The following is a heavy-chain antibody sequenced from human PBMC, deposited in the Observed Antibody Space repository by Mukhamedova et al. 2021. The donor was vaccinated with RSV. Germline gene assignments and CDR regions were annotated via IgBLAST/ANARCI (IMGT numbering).Heavy chain of an antibody. CDR3: ARNGLGGVVDY. V-gene: IGHV4-39*01. CDR2: ICYSGST. J-gene: IGHJ4*02. Sequence: QPPGKGLEWIGSICYSGSTYYNPSLKSRVTISVDTSKNQFSLKLSSVTAADTAVYYCARNGLGGVVDYWGQGTLVTVSS. D-gene: IGHD3-16*01.